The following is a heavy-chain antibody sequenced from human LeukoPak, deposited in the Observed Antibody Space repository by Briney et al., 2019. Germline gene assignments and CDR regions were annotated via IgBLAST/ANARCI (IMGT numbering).Heavy chain of an antibody. V-gene: IGHV4-34*01. J-gene: IGHJ6*02. CDR2: INHSGTT. CDR3: ARGPYGLDI. CDR1: GGSLSGYF. Sequence: SETLSLTCTVYGGSLSGYFWNWIRQSPGKGLQWMGEINHSGTTNYNPSLESRLTLSLDTSKNLFSLNLRSVTAADAAVYFCARGPYGLDIWGQGTTVIVPS.